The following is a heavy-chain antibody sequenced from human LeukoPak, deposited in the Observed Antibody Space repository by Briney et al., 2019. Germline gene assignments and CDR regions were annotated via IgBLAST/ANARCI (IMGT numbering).Heavy chain of an antibody. CDR3: ARVAAAAAVPLYYYYMDV. V-gene: IGHV1-18*01. CDR1: GYTFTNYG. D-gene: IGHD6-13*01. J-gene: IGHJ6*03. CDR2: ISTYNGNT. Sequence: ASVKVSCKASGYTFTNYGVNWVRQAPGQGLEWMGWISTYNGNTNYAQRLQGRVTMTTDTSMSTAYMELRSLRSDDTAVYYCARVAAAAAVPLYYYYMDVWGKGTTVTVSS.